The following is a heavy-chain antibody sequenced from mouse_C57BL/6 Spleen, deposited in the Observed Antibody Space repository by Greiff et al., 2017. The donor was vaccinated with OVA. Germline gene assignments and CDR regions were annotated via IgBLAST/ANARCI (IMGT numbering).Heavy chain of an antibody. D-gene: IGHD3-1*01. CDR3: ARDSGGYYFDY. J-gene: IGHJ2*01. V-gene: IGHV5-4*01. CDR2: ISDGGSYT. Sequence: DVKLVESGGGLVKPGGSLKLSCAASGFTFSSYAMSWVRQTPEKRLEWVATISDGGSYTYYPDNVKGRFTISRDNAKNNLYLQMSHLKSEDTAMYYCARDSGGYYFDYWGQGTTLTVSS. CDR1: GFTFSSYA.